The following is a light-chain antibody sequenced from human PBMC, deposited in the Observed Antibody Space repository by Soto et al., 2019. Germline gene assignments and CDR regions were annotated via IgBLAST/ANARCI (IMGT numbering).Light chain of an antibody. CDR3: QQYDNLPLT. J-gene: IGKJ3*01. V-gene: IGKV1-33*01. Sequence: DIQMTQSPSSLYASVGDRVTITCQASQDITNYLNWYQQKAGIAPKVLISDASNLETGVPPRFSGSGSGTEFTLTISGLQPEDFATYYCQQYDNLPLTFGPGTQVEIK. CDR1: QDITNY. CDR2: DAS.